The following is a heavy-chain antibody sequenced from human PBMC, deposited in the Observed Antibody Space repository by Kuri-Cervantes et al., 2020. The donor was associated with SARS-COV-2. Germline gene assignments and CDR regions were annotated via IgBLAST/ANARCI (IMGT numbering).Heavy chain of an antibody. V-gene: IGHV3-23*01. CDR2: ITDEGADT. Sequence: GGSLRLSCAGSGFTFSSFAMAWVRQAPGKELEWISDITDEGADTYFADSVKGRFTISRDNSKYSLTLQMSSLRAEDTAIYYCVKCSAASHPCYLDYWGQGTLVTVSS. D-gene: IGHD6-13*01. CDR1: GFTFSSFA. J-gene: IGHJ4*03. CDR3: VKCSAASHPCYLDY.